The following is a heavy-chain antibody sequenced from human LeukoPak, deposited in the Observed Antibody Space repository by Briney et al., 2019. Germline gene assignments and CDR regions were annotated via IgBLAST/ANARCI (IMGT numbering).Heavy chain of an antibody. D-gene: IGHD1-26*01. CDR3: ARDYSGSYYYYYMDV. V-gene: IGHV4-59*01. CDR2: IYYSGSS. J-gene: IGHJ6*03. CDR1: GGSISSYY. Sequence: PSETLSLTCTVSGGSISSYYWSWIRQPPGKGLEWIGYIYYSGSSNYNPSLKSRVTISVDASKNQFSLKLSSVTASDTAAYYCARDYSGSYYYYYMDVWGKGTTVTVSS.